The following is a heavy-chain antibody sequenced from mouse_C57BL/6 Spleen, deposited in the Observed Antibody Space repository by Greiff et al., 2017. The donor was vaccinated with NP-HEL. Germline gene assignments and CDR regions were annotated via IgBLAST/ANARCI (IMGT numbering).Heavy chain of an antibody. CDR1: GFTFSSYA. CDR3: ARDQGDEGYFDY. J-gene: IGHJ2*01. CDR2: ISDGGSYT. V-gene: IGHV5-4*01. Sequence: VQLKESGGGLVKPGGSLKLSCAASGFTFSSYAMSWVRQTPEKRLEWVATISDGGSYTYYPDNVKGRFTISRDNAKNNLYLQMSHLKSEDTAMYYCARDQGDEGYFDYWGQGTTLTVSS. D-gene: IGHD3-2*02.